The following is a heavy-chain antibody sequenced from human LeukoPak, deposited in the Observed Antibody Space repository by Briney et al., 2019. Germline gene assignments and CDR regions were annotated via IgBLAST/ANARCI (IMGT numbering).Heavy chain of an antibody. J-gene: IGHJ4*02. CDR2: ITPIFGTA. CDR3: ARGSGYNYPTGFDY. CDR1: GGTFSSYA. V-gene: IGHV1-69*05. Sequence: SVKVSCKASGGTFSSYAISWVRQAPGQGLEWMGRITPIFGTANYAQKFQGRVTITTDESTSTAYMELSSLRSEDTAVYYCARGSGYNYPTGFDYWGQGTLVTVSS. D-gene: IGHD5-18*01.